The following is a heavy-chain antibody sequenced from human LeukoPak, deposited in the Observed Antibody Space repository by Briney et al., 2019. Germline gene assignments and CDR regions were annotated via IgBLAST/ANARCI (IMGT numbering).Heavy chain of an antibody. D-gene: IGHD3-22*01. CDR3: AKRGVVIRVILVGFYKEAYYFDS. CDR1: GITLSNYG. V-gene: IGHV3-23*01. CDR2: MSGGGGGT. Sequence: GGSLRLSCAVSGITLSNYGMSWVRKAPGKGLEWVAGMSGGGGGTNYADSVKGRFTVSRDNSKNTLYLQMKSLRAEDTAVYFCAKRGVVIRVILVGFYKEAYYFDSWGQGALVTVSS. J-gene: IGHJ4*02.